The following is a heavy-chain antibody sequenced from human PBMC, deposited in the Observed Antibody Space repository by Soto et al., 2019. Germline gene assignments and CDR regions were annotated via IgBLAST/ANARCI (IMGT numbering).Heavy chain of an antibody. J-gene: IGHJ5*02. CDR1: GFTFSSYA. V-gene: IGHV3-23*01. CDR2: ISGSDDST. Sequence: EVQLLESGGGLVQPGESLRLSCAASGFTFSSYAMSWVRQAPGKGLEWVSVISGSDDSTYYADSLKGRFTISRDNSKNTRSQQRTSLRAEDPAVYYCARRCPTSTFDHCGQGTLVTVSS. CDR3: ARRCPTSTFDH. D-gene: IGHD6-6*01.